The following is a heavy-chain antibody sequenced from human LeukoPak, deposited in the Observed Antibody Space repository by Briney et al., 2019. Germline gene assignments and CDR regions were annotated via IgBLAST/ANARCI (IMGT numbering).Heavy chain of an antibody. Sequence: GESLKISCKDSGCSFSDYWIGWARQMPGKGLEWMGIIHPSNSETQYSPSFQGQVTISADTSISTAYLQWTSLKASDTAMYYCSRRHYFGSGVTDYWGQGTLVTVSS. CDR3: SRRHYFGSGVTDY. CDR1: GCSFSDYW. D-gene: IGHD3-10*01. V-gene: IGHV5-51*01. CDR2: IHPSNSET. J-gene: IGHJ4*02.